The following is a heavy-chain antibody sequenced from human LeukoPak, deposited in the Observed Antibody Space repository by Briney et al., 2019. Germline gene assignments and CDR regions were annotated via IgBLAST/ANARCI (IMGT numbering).Heavy chain of an antibody. V-gene: IGHV3-23*01. CDR3: AHLGYDILTGYYN. Sequence: PGGSLRLSCAASGFTFASYGMSWVRQAPGKGLEWVSGISSRGGDTYYADSVKGRFKISRDNSKNTLFLQMNSLRAEDTAVYYCAHLGYDILTGYYNWGQGTLVFVSS. J-gene: IGHJ4*02. CDR2: ISSRGGDT. CDR1: GFTFASYG. D-gene: IGHD3-9*01.